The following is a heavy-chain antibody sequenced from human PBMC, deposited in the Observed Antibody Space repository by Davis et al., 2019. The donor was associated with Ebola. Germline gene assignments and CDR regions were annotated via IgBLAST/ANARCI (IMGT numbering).Heavy chain of an antibody. CDR2: ISSSSSDT. D-gene: IGHD3-3*01. V-gene: IGHV3-11*03. J-gene: IGHJ6*04. Sequence: GGSLRLSCAASGFTFIDHYMTWIRQAPGKGLEWISYISSSSSDTNYADSVKGRFTISRDNAKKSLYLQMNSLRAEDTAVYYCAKSGLSFGVVKYHYGMDVWGKGTTVTVSS. CDR3: AKSGLSFGVVKYHYGMDV. CDR1: GFTFIDHY.